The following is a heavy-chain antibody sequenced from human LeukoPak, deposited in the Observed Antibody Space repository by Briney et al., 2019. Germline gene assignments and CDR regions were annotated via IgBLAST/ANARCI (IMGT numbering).Heavy chain of an antibody. CDR1: GGTFSSYA. V-gene: IGHV1-69*04. CDR3: ARDSVGAGYYYDSSGRTPGNYFDY. CDR2: IIPILGIA. Sequence: ASVKVSCKASGGTFSSYAISWVRQAPGQGLEWMGRIIPILGIANYAQKFQGRVTITADKSTSTAYMELSSLRSEDTAVYYCARDSVGAGYYYDSSGRTPGNYFDYWGQGTLVTVSS. D-gene: IGHD3-22*01. J-gene: IGHJ4*02.